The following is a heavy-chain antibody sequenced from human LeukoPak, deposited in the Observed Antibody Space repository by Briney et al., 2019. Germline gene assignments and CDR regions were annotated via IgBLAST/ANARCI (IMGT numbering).Heavy chain of an antibody. D-gene: IGHD3-22*01. Sequence: GGSLRLSCAVSGFAFSSYAMHWVRQAPGKGLEWVAVISYDGSNKYYADPVKGRFTISRDNSKNTLYLQMNSLRAEDTAVYYCAKVDSSGYYHKPFDYWGQGTLVTVSS. CDR2: ISYDGSNK. CDR3: AKVDSSGYYHKPFDY. CDR1: GFAFSSYA. V-gene: IGHV3-30-3*01. J-gene: IGHJ4*02.